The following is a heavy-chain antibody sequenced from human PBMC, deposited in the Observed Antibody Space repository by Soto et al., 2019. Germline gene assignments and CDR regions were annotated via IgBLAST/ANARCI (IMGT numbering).Heavy chain of an antibody. Sequence: PSETLSLTCTVSGGSISSYYWSWIRQPPGKGLEWIGYIYYSGSTNYNPSLKSRVTISVDTSKNQFSLKLSSVTAADTAVYYCASGTLTVTSDPPFDYWGQGTLVTVSS. D-gene: IGHD4-17*01. CDR3: ASGTLTVTSDPPFDY. V-gene: IGHV4-59*08. CDR1: GGSISSYY. J-gene: IGHJ4*02. CDR2: IYYSGST.